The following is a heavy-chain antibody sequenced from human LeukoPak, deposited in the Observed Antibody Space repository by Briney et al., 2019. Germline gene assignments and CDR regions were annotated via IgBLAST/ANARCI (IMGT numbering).Heavy chain of an antibody. V-gene: IGHV1-58*01. CDR1: RFTLTSSS. J-gene: IGHJ4*02. D-gene: IGHD3-10*01. CDR2: IVVGGGNT. CDR3: APVLPFGELHGGGDY. Sequence: SVHVSCQASRFTLTSSSVQWVRPARGQRLEWIGWIVVGGGNTNYAQKCQERVTIPRDMSTSTAYMELSSVRYEDTGVCYCAPVLPFGELHGGGDYWGQGTLVTVSS.